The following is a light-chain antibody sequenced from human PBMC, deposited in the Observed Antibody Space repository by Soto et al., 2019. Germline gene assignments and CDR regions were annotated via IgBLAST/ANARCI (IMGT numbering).Light chain of an antibody. CDR1: QSVSSNY. J-gene: IGKJ1*01. CDR2: GAS. V-gene: IGKV3-20*01. Sequence: EIVLTQSPGTLSLSPGERATLSCRASQSVSSNYLAWYQQKPGQAPRLLIYGASRRASGVPARFSGSGSGTDFTLTISRLEPEDFAVYYCQQYGSSLSPWTFGQGTKVDI. CDR3: QQYGSSLSPWT.